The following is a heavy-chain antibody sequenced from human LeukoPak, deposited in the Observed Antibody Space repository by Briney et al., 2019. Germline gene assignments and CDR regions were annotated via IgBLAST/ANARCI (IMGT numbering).Heavy chain of an antibody. J-gene: IGHJ5*02. Sequence: ASVEVSCKASGYTFTSYGITWVRQAPGQGLEWMGWISAYNGNTNYAQKLQGRVTMTTDTSTDTAYMELRSLRSDDTAVYYCARDAPGIVVVPAANNWFDPWGQGTLVTVSS. CDR2: ISAYNGNT. CDR1: GYTFTSYG. CDR3: ARDAPGIVVVPAANNWFDP. V-gene: IGHV1-18*04. D-gene: IGHD2-2*01.